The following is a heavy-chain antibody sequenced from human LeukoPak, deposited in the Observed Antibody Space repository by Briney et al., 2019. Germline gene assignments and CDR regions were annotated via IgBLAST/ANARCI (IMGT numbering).Heavy chain of an antibody. Sequence: GGSLRLSCAASGFTFSSYIMNWVRQAPGKGLEWVSYISSSSSTIYYADSVKGRFTISRDNAKNSLYLQMNSLRAEDTAVYYCTRGTRTLGLDYWGQGTLVTVSS. CDR1: GFTFSSYI. CDR2: ISSSSSTI. D-gene: IGHD1-14*01. J-gene: IGHJ4*02. V-gene: IGHV3-48*01. CDR3: TRGTRTLGLDY.